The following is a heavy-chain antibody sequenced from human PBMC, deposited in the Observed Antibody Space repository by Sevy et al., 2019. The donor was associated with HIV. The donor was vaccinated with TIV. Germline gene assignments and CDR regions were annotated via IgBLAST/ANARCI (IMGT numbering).Heavy chain of an antibody. J-gene: IGHJ4*02. D-gene: IGHD5-18*01. Sequence: GGSLILSCAASGLTFSTYGMHWVRQAPGKGLEWVAVISYDGNIQYYADSVKGRFTVSRDNSKNTLYLQMNSLRAEDSAVYYCAKDQGGYNYAPGYWGQGTLVTVSS. V-gene: IGHV3-30*18. CDR1: GLTFSTYG. CDR3: AKDQGGYNYAPGY. CDR2: ISYDGNIQ.